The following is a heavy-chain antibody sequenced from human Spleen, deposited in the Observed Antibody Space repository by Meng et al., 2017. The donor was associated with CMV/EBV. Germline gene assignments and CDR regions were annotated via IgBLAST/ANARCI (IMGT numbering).Heavy chain of an antibody. CDR1: GFTFSNYA. J-gene: IGHJ4*02. CDR2: ISYDGSKE. CDR3: ARDYSGYSLRGFDY. Sequence: ASGFTFSNYAMHWVRQAPGKGLEWVAIISYDGSKEYYADSVKGRFTISRDNSKNTLYLQMNSLRAEDTAVYYCARDYSGYSLRGFDYWGQGTLVTVSS. D-gene: IGHD5-12*01. V-gene: IGHV3-30*04.